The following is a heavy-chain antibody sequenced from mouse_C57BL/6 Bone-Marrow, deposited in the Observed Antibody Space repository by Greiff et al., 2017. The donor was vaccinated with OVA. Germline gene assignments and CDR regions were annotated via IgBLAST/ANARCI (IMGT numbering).Heavy chain of an antibody. CDR1: GYAFSSYW. V-gene: IGHV1-80*01. CDR3: AGLYYYAMDY. CDR2: IYPGDGDT. Sequence: QVQLKQSGAELVKPGASVKISCNASGYAFSSYWMNWVKQRPGTGLEWIGQIYPGDGDTNYNGKFKGKATLTADKSSSTAYMQLSSLTSEDSAVYFCAGLYYYAMDYWGQGTSVTVSS. J-gene: IGHJ4*01.